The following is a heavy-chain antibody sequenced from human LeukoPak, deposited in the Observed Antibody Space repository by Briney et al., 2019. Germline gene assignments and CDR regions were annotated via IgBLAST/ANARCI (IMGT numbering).Heavy chain of an antibody. D-gene: IGHD4-23*01. J-gene: IGHJ4*02. CDR1: GYTFTSYD. Sequence: ASVKVSCKASGYTFTSYDINWVRQATGQGLEWMGWMNPNSGNTGYAQKFQGRVTMTRNTSISTAYMELSSLRSEDTAVYYCARDRIVGGNSTYWGQGTLVTVSS. CDR2: MNPNSGNT. CDR3: ARDRIVGGNSTY. V-gene: IGHV1-8*01.